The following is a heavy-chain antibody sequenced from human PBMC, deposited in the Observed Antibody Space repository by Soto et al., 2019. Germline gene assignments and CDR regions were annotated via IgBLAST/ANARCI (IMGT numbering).Heavy chain of an antibody. V-gene: IGHV1-3*01. Sequence: ASVKVSCKASGYTFTSYAMHWVRQAPGQRLEWMGWINAGNGNTKYSQKFQGRVTITRDTSASTAYMELSSLRSEDTAVYYCARAGGYYDSSGYYDLDYWGQGTLVTVSS. CDR1: GYTFTSYA. D-gene: IGHD3-22*01. J-gene: IGHJ4*02. CDR2: INAGNGNT. CDR3: ARAGGYYDSSGYYDLDY.